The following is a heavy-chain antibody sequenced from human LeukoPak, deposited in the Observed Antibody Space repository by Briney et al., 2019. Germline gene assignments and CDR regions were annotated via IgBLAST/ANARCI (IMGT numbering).Heavy chain of an antibody. J-gene: IGHJ4*02. CDR2: IKGDESAK. Sequence: GGSLRLSFAASGFTFSTYCMAWVRQAPGKGLEWVANIKGDESAKHQADSVKGRFTISRDNAQNSVYLQMSSLRGEDTAVYYCARDIGGSLDYWGQGTLVTVSS. CDR3: ARDIGGSLDY. V-gene: IGHV3-7*01. CDR1: GFTFSTYC. D-gene: IGHD1-26*01.